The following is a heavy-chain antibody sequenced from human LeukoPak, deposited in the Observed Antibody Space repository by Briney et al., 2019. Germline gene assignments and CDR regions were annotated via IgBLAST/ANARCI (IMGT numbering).Heavy chain of an antibody. J-gene: IGHJ2*01. Sequence: GQSLRPSCAPSGFAFRRNAIHCVSQAAGKGLGWVAIISYDGSNKYYADSVKGRLTISRDNSTNTLDIQMTSLRAEDTALYYCARDTIAVPGMSNYFDLGGRGTRVTVSS. CDR1: GFAFRRNA. CDR3: ARDTIAVPGMSNYFDL. CDR2: ISYDGSNK. V-gene: IGHV3-30*04. D-gene: IGHD6-19*01.